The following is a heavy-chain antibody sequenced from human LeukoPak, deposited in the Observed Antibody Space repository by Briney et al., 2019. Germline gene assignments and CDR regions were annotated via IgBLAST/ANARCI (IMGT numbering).Heavy chain of an antibody. D-gene: IGHD2-15*01. CDR3: AKGGGSWGIAFDI. CDR1: GFTFSSYV. Sequence: GRSLRLSCAASGFTFSSYVMHWVRQAPGKGLEWVAVISYDGSNKYYADSVKGRFTISRDNSKNTLYLQMNSLRAEDTAVYYCAKGGGSWGIAFDIWGQGKMVTVSS. CDR2: ISYDGSNK. J-gene: IGHJ3*02. V-gene: IGHV3-30*18.